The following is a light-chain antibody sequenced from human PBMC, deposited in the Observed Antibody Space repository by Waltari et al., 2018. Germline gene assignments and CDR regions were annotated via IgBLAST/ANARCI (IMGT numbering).Light chain of an antibody. CDR2: KND. J-gene: IGLJ2*01. V-gene: IGLV1-47*01. Sequence: YQQRPGTAPKLLVCKNDQRASGLPSRFSGSKSGTSASLAISGLRSEDGADYACAAWEDSLSSVLFGGGTKLIFL. CDR3: AAWEDSLSSVL.